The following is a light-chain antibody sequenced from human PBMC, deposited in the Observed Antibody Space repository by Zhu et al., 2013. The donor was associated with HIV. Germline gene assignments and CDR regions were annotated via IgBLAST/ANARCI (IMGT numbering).Light chain of an antibody. CDR2: GAS. CDR3: HQPYTYPFT. Sequence: DIQMTQSPSSVSASVGDRVTITCRASQGISSWLAWYQQKPGKAPQLLIYGASTLEGGVPSRFSGSGSGAEFTLTISSLQPEDFATYYCHQPYTYPFTFGPGTKVDIK. V-gene: IGKV1-12*01. CDR1: QGISSW. J-gene: IGKJ3*01.